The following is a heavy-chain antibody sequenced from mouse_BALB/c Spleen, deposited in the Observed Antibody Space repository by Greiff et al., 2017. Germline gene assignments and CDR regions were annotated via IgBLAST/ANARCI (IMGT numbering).Heavy chain of an antibody. CDR1: GFTFSSYY. J-gene: IGHJ2*01. CDR3: ARHGVISPFDY. Sequence: EVNVVESGGGLVKLGGSLKLSCAASGFTFSSYYMSWVRQTPEKRLELVAAINSNGGSTYYPDTVKGRFTISRDNAKNNLYLQMSSLKSEDTALYYCARHGVISPFDYWGQGTTLTVSS. D-gene: IGHD2-4*01. CDR2: INSNGGST. V-gene: IGHV5-6-2*01.